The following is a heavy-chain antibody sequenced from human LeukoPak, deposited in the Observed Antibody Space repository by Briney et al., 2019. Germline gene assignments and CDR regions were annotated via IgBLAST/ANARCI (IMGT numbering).Heavy chain of an antibody. CDR1: GFTFSSYW. Sequence: PGGSLRLSCAASGFTFSSYWMHWVRQAPGKGLVWVSRINSCGSSTSYADSVKGRFTISRDNDKNTLYLQLNSLRAEDTAVYYCARGPSSSGWYSYFDYWGQGTLVTVSS. J-gene: IGHJ4*02. D-gene: IGHD6-19*01. CDR2: INSCGSST. V-gene: IGHV3-74*01. CDR3: ARGPSSSGWYSYFDY.